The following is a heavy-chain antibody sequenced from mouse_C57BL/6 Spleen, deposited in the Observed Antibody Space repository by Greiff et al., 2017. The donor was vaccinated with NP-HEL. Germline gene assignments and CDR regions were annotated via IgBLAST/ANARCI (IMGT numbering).Heavy chain of an antibody. D-gene: IGHD2-5*01. Sequence: VQLQQSGPELVKPGASVKISCKASGYTFTDYYMNWVKQSHGKSLEWIGDINPNNGGTSYNQKFKGKATLTVDKSSSTAYMKLRSLTSEDSAVYYCARTYYSNCGAMDYWGQGTSVTVSS. CDR2: INPNNGGT. J-gene: IGHJ4*01. CDR3: ARTYYSNCGAMDY. CDR1: GYTFTDYY. V-gene: IGHV1-26*01.